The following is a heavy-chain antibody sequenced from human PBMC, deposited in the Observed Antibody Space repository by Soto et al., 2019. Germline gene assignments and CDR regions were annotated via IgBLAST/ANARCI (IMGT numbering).Heavy chain of an antibody. J-gene: IGHJ6*03. Sequence: PGGSLRLSCAASGFTFSDYYMSWIRQAPGKGLEWVSYISSSGSTIYYADSVKGRSTISRDNAKNSLYLQMNSLRAEDTAVYYCARTQNNYDFWSGFGPDYYYMDVWGKGTTVTVSS. CDR1: GFTFSDYY. CDR3: ARTQNNYDFWSGFGPDYYYMDV. V-gene: IGHV3-11*01. D-gene: IGHD3-3*01. CDR2: ISSSGSTI.